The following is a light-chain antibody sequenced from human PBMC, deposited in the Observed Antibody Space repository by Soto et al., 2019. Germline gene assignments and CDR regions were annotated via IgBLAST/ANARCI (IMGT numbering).Light chain of an antibody. V-gene: IGKV3-11*01. CDR3: QQYDSSGT. CDR1: QSIRNY. Sequence: EVVLTQSPATLSLSPGERATLSCRASQSIRNYLACYQQKPGQAPSLIIYDASNRATGIPAQFSGIGSGTVFILTISRLVTEDCAVYYCQQYDSSGTFGQGTKVDIK. J-gene: IGKJ1*01. CDR2: DAS.